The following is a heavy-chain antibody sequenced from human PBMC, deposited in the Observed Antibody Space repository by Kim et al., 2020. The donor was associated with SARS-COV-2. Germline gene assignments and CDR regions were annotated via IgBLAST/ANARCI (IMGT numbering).Heavy chain of an antibody. CDR3: ARDQGVLWFGEFDY. V-gene: IGHV3-33*01. Sequence: ADSVKGRFTISRDNSKNTLYLQMNSLRAEDTAVYYCARDQGVLWFGEFDYWGQGTLVTVSS. J-gene: IGHJ4*02. D-gene: IGHD3-10*01.